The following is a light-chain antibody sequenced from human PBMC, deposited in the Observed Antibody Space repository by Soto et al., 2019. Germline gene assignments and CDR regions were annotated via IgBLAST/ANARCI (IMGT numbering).Light chain of an antibody. Sequence: EIVMTQSPATLSVSPGERATLSCRASQRVSSNLAWYQQKPGQAPRLLIYGAFTRATGIPARFSGSGSGTEFTLTISSLQSEDFAVYYCQQYNNWPPSTFGPGTKVDIK. CDR3: QQYNNWPPST. CDR2: GAF. CDR1: QRVSSN. J-gene: IGKJ3*01. V-gene: IGKV3-15*01.